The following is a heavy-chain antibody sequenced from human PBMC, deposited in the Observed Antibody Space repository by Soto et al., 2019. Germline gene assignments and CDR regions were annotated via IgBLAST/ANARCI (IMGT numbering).Heavy chain of an antibody. CDR3: ANRYYYDSSGSDY. CDR1: GFTFSSYA. J-gene: IGHJ4*02. D-gene: IGHD3-22*01. Sequence: GVSLRLSCAASGFTFSSYAMSWVRQAPGKGLEWVSAISGSGGSTYYADSVKGRFTISRDNSKNTLYLQMNSLRAEDTAVYYYANRYYYDSSGSDYWGQGTLVTVSS. CDR2: ISGSGGST. V-gene: IGHV3-23*01.